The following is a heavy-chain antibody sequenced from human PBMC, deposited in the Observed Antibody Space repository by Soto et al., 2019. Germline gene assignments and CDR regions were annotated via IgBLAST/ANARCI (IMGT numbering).Heavy chain of an antibody. CDR2: ISGSGGST. J-gene: IGHJ5*02. D-gene: IGHD6-6*01. CDR1: GFTFSSYA. V-gene: IGHV3-23*01. Sequence: VQLLESGGGLVQPGGSLRLSCAASGFTFSSYAMSWVRQAPGKGLEWVSAISGSGGSTCYADSVKGRFTISRDNSKNTLYLQMNSLRAEDTAVYYCAKKGQYSSSTKGFNWFDPWGQGTLVTVSS. CDR3: AKKGQYSSSTKGFNWFDP.